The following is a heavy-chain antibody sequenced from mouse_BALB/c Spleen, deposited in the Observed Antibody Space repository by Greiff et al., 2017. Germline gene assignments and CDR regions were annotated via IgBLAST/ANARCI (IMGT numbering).Heavy chain of an antibody. D-gene: IGHD2-1*01. CDR2: ISSGGST. CDR3: AREGDGNYCRDY. CDR1: GFTFSSYA. Sequence: DVQLVESGGGLVKPGGSLKLSCAASGFTFSSYAMSWVRQTPEKRLEWVASISSGGSTYYPDSVKGRFTISRDNARNILYLQMSSLRSEDTAMYYCAREGDGNYCRDYWGQGTTLTVSS. J-gene: IGHJ2*01. V-gene: IGHV5-6-5*01.